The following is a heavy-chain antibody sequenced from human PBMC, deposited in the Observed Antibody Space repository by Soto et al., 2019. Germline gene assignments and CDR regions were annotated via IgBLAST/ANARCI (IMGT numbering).Heavy chain of an antibody. V-gene: IGHV4-34*01. D-gene: IGHD2-15*01. Sequence: SETLSLTCAVYGGSFSGYYWSWIRQPPGKGLEWIGEINHSGSTNYNPSLKSRVTISVDTSKNQFSLKLSSVTAADTAVYYCARCGCSGGSCYSRFARPIKPQDTWFDPWGQGTLVTVSS. J-gene: IGHJ5*02. CDR1: GGSFSGYY. CDR2: INHSGST. CDR3: ARCGCSGGSCYSRFARPIKPQDTWFDP.